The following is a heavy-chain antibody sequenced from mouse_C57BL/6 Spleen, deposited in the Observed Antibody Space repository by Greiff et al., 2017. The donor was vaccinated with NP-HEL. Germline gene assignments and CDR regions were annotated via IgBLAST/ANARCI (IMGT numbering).Heavy chain of an antibody. Sequence: VKLQQPGAELVMPGASVKLSCKASGYTFTSYWMHWVKQRPGQGLEWIGEIDPSDSYTNYNQKFKGKSTLTVDKSSSTAYMQLSSLTSEDSAVYYCALYDYLFAYWGQGTLVTVSA. CDR1: GYTFTSYW. V-gene: IGHV1-69*01. J-gene: IGHJ3*01. CDR3: ALYDYLFAY. D-gene: IGHD2-4*01. CDR2: IDPSDSYT.